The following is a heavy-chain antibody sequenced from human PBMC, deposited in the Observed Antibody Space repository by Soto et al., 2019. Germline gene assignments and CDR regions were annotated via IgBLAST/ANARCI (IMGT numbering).Heavy chain of an antibody. CDR2: IYDSGST. J-gene: IGHJ4*02. V-gene: IGHV4-31*03. D-gene: IGHD1-7*01. CDR1: GGSISSGGYY. CDR3: ARANTGVRTFDY. Sequence: SETLSLTCTVSGGSISSGGYYWSWIRQHPGKGLEWIGYIYDSGSTYYNPSLKSRVTISVDTSKNQFSLKLSAVTAADTAVYYCARANTGVRTFDYWGQGTLVTVSS.